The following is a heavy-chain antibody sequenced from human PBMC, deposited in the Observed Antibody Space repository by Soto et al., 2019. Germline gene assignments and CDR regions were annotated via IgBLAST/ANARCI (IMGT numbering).Heavy chain of an antibody. CDR3: ARVRSGGSCYAEVDY. CDR2: IYYSGST. Sequence: SETLSLTCTVSGGSISSGGYYWSWIRQHPGKGLEWIGYIYYSGSTYYNPSLKSRVTISVDTSKNQFSLKLSSVTAADTAVYYCARVRSGGSCYAEVDYWGQGTLVTVSS. V-gene: IGHV4-31*03. J-gene: IGHJ4*02. CDR1: GGSISSGGYY. D-gene: IGHD2-15*01.